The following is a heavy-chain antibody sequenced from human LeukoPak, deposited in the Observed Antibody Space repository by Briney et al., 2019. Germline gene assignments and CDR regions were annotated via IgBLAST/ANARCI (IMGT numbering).Heavy chain of an antibody. CDR1: GYTFTSYG. CDR2: ISAYNGNT. J-gene: IGHJ5*02. CDR3: AREVRAYSSSWYAWFDP. V-gene: IGHV1-18*01. Sequence: ASVKVSCKASGYTFTSYGISWVRQAPGQGLEWMGWISAYNGNTNYAQKPQGRVTMTTDTSTSTAYMELRSLRSDDTAVYYCAREVRAYSSSWYAWFDPWGQGTLVTVSS. D-gene: IGHD6-13*01.